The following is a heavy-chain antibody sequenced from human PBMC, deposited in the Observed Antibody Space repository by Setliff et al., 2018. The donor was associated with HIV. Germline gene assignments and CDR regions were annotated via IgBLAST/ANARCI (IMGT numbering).Heavy chain of an antibody. CDR1: GGSISSYY. CDR2: IYYSGST. CDR3: ARLATYFDFRGGEYMDV. V-gene: IGHV4-59*01. Sequence: PSETLSLTCTVSGGSISSYYWSWIRQPPGKGLEWIGYIYYSGSTNYNPSLKSRVSISVDTSKNQFSLKLSSVTAADTAVYYCARLATYFDFRGGEYMDVWGKGTTVTVSS. J-gene: IGHJ6*03. D-gene: IGHD3-3*01.